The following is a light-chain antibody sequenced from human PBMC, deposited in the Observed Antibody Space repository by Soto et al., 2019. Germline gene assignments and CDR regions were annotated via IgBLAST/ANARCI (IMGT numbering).Light chain of an antibody. J-gene: IGKJ1*01. CDR1: QIVSSAN. CDR3: HQYGNSPQT. CDR2: GAS. V-gene: IGKV3-20*01. Sequence: IVVTQSRCTLSLSPGQRSTLSCRASQIVSSANFAWYQQKPGHAPRLLXYGASSRATGIPDRFSGSGSGTVFTLTINILEPDDFAVYYFHQYGNSPQTFGQGTKVDIK.